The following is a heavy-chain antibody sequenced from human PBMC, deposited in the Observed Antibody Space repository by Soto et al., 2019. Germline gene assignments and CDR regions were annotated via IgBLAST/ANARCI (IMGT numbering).Heavy chain of an antibody. CDR3: AKEKTVTDSGYDAFDV. V-gene: IGHV3-48*03. Sequence: EVQLVESGGGLVQPGGSLRLSCAASGFAFSSYEMDWVRQAPGKGLVWIAYMSSGGGTIYYADSVKGRFTISRDNARDSLYLEMNSLRVEDTAIYYCAKEKTVTDSGYDAFDVWGQGTMVTVS. CDR2: MSSGGGTI. CDR1: GFAFSSYE. D-gene: IGHD5-12*01. J-gene: IGHJ3*01.